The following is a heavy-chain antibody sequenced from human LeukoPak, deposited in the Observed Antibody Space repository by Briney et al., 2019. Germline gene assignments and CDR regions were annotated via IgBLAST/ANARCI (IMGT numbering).Heavy chain of an antibody. CDR1: GFTFSRFW. CDR2: IKEDGSEK. V-gene: IGHV3-7*01. CDR3: AVYYYDSTAFNY. Sequence: GGSLRLSCAASGFTFSRFWMSWVRQAPGKGLEWVAKIKEDGSEKYYVDSVKGRFTISRDNAINSLYLQMNSLRAEDTAMYYCAVYYYDSTAFNYWGQGTLVTVSS. D-gene: IGHD3-22*01. J-gene: IGHJ4*02.